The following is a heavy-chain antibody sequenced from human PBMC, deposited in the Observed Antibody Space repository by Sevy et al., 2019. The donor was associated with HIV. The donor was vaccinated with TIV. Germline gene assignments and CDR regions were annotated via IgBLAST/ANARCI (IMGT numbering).Heavy chain of an antibody. CDR3: ARTNYYEDY. CDR1: GFTFSSYA. D-gene: IGHD3-16*01. V-gene: IGHV3-30*14. CDR2: TSYDGRNK. J-gene: IGHJ4*02. Sequence: GGSLRLSCAASGFTFSSYAMHWVRQAPGKGLEWVAMTSYDGRNKYHADSGKGRFTISRDNSKNTLYLQMNSLRAEDTAAYYCARTNYYEDYWGQGTLVTVSS.